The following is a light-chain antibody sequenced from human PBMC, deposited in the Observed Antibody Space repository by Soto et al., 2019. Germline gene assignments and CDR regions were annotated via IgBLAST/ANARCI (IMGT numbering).Light chain of an antibody. CDR2: SNN. CDR3: CSYAGSSTSFV. Sequence: QSALTQPPSASGTPGQRVTISCSGSSSNIGSNPVNWYQHLPGTAPKLLIYSNNQRPSGVPARFSGSKSGNTASLTISGLQADDEADYFCCSYAGSSTSFVFGGGTKVTVL. J-gene: IGLJ1*01. V-gene: IGLV1-44*01. CDR1: SSNIGSNP.